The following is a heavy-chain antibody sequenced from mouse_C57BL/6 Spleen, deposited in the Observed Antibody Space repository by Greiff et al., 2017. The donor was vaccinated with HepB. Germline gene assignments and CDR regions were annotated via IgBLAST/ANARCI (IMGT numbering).Heavy chain of an antibody. CDR1: GYTFTDYY. J-gene: IGHJ4*01. Sequence: QVQLQQSGAELVRPGASVKLSCKASGYTFTDYYINWVKQRPGQGLEWIARIYPGSGNTYYNEKFKGKATLTAEKSSSTAYMQLSSLTSEDSAVYFCARATTVCAMDYWGQGTSVTVSS. CDR2: IYPGSGNT. V-gene: IGHV1-76*01. D-gene: IGHD1-1*01. CDR3: ARATTVCAMDY.